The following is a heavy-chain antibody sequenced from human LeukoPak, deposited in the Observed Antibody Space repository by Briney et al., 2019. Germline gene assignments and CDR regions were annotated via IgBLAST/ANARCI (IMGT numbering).Heavy chain of an antibody. CDR1: GGSFSSSSYY. CDR2: IYYSGST. V-gene: IGHV4-39*01. Sequence: PSETLSLTCTVSGGSFSSSSYYWGWIRQPPGKGLERIVSIYYSGSTYYNPSLKSRVTISVDTSKNQFSLKLSSVTAADTAVYYCARQIAARQYYYYYYMDVWGKGTTVTVSS. CDR3: ARQIAARQYYYYYYMDV. D-gene: IGHD6-6*01. J-gene: IGHJ6*03.